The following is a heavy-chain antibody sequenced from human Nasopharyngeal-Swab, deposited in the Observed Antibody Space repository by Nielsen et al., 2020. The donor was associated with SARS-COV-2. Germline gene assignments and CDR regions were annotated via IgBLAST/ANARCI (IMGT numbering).Heavy chain of an antibody. J-gene: IGHJ4*02. CDR3: VRSSSWYYFDY. D-gene: IGHD6-13*01. CDR2: IYYNGNT. V-gene: IGHV4-59*04. CDR1: GYSFSSYD. Sequence: GSLRLSCAASGYSFSSYDMSWVRQAPGKGLEWIGNIYYNGNTYQNPSLKSRLTISVDKSKNQFSLQLSSVTAADTAVYYCVRSSSWYYFDYWAQGTQVTVSS.